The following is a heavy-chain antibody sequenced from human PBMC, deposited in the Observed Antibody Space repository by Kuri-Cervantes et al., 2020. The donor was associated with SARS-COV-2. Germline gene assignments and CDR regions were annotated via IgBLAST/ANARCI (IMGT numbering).Heavy chain of an antibody. Sequence: GESLKISCKGSGFTFSGHWIHWVRQAPGKGLVWVSRINPDGSYTNNADSVKGRFTLSRDNAKNMLFLQMNSLRAEDTAVYYCVRDGDHWNFDYWGQGTLVTVSS. V-gene: IGHV3-74*01. CDR1: GFTFSGHW. D-gene: IGHD1-1*01. CDR3: VRDGDHWNFDY. J-gene: IGHJ4*02. CDR2: INPDGSYT.